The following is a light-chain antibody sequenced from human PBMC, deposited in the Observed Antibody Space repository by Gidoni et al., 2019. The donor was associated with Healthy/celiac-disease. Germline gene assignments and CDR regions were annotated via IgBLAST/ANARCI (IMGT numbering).Light chain of an antibody. CDR2: GAS. Sequence: EIVLTQSPGPLSLSPGERATLSCTASQSVSSSYLAWYQQKPGQAPRLLIYGASSRATGTPDRFSGSGSGTDFTLTISRLEPEDFAVYYCQQYGSSPRITFGQGTRLEIK. CDR3: QQYGSSPRIT. J-gene: IGKJ5*01. V-gene: IGKV3-20*01. CDR1: QSVSSSY.